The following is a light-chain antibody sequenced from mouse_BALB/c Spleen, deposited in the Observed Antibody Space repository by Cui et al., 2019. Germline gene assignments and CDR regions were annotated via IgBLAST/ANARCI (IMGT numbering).Light chain of an antibody. Sequence: QIVLTQSPAIMRAYLGERVTMTCTASSSVSSSYLHWYQQKPGSSPKLWIYSTSNLASGVPARFSGSGSGTSYSLTISSMEAEDAATYYCHQYHRSPPTFGAGTKLELK. CDR2: STS. V-gene: IGKV4-74*01. J-gene: IGKJ5*01. CDR3: HQYHRSPPT. CDR1: SSVSSSY.